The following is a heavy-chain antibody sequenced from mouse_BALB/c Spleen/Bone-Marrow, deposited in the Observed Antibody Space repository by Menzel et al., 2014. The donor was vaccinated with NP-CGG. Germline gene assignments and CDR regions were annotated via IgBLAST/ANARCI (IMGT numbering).Heavy chain of an antibody. CDR2: INPYNGDT. V-gene: IGHV1-20*02. CDR1: GYSFTGYF. Sequence: EVKLMESGPELVKPGASVKISCKASGYSFTGYFMNWVMQSHGKSLEWIGRINPYNGDTFYNQKFKGKATLTVDKSSSTAHMELRSLASEDSAVYYCARGEDYGRGSWFAYWGQGTLVTVSA. D-gene: IGHD2-4*01. CDR3: ARGEDYGRGSWFAY. J-gene: IGHJ3*01.